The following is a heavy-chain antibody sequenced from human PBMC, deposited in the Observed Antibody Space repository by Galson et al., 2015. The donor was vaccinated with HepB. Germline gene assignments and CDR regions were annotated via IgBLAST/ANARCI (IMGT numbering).Heavy chain of an antibody. CDR1: GFTFTNFA. CDR3: TSDTADTNGYYNSFDY. CDR2: MSYDGNNK. V-gene: IGHV3-30-3*01. Sequence: SLRLSCAASGFTFTNFAMHWVRQAPGKGLEWVTTMSYDGNNKFYADSVKARFTVSRDISKNTLYLQMNSLRAGDTAVYYCTSDTADTNGYYNSFDYWAQGSLVTVSS. J-gene: IGHJ4*02. D-gene: IGHD3-22*01.